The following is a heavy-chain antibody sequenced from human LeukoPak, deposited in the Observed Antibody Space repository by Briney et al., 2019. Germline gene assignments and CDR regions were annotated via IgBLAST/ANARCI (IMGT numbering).Heavy chain of an antibody. J-gene: IGHJ4*02. CDR2: INHSGST. V-gene: IGHV4-34*01. CDR1: GGSFSGYY. D-gene: IGHD1-26*01. CDR3: ARGTIVGATEGGYYFDY. Sequence: PSETLSLTCAVYGGSFSGYYWSWLRQPPGKGLEWIGEINHSGSTNYNPSLESRVTISVDTSKNQFSLKLSSVTAADTAVYYCARGTIVGATEGGYYFDYWGQGTLVTVSS.